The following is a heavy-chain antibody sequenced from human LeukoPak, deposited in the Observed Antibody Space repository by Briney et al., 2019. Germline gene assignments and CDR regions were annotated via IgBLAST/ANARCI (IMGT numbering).Heavy chain of an antibody. Sequence: SETLSLTCAVSGGSISSSNWWSWVRQPPGKGLEWIGEIYHSGSTNYNPSLKIRVTISVDKSKNQSSLKLGSVTAADTAVYYCARAAQFSSDYWGQGTLVTVSS. CDR3: ARAAQFSSDY. V-gene: IGHV4-4*02. J-gene: IGHJ4*02. CDR1: GGSISSSNW. CDR2: IYHSGST.